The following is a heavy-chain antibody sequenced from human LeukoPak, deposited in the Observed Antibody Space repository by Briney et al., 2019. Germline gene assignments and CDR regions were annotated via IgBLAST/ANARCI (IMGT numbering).Heavy chain of an antibody. Sequence: SETLSLTCTVSGGSLSNYYWSWIRQPPGKGLEWIGYISDSGDSDYNPSLKSRVTISMDTSKNQFSLRLTSVTATDTAVNYCARHPAIYYDSLGEFGYWGQGTLVTVSS. CDR1: GGSLSNYY. J-gene: IGHJ4*02. D-gene: IGHD3-22*01. V-gene: IGHV4-59*08. CDR2: ISDSGDS. CDR3: ARHPAIYYDSLGEFGY.